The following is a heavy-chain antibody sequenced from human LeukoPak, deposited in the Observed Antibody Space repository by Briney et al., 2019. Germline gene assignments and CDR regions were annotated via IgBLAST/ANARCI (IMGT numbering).Heavy chain of an antibody. D-gene: IGHD1-1*01. CDR1: GFTFSRTD. Sequence: GGSLRLSCAGSGFTFSRTDMSWLRQAPGKGLEWVSDIGKSGTPTYYADSVKGRFTISRDNSKNTLYLQMNSLRAEDTAVYYCVGNWIWGQGTLVTDSS. CDR2: IGKSGTPT. CDR3: VGNWI. J-gene: IGHJ1*01. V-gene: IGHV3-23*01.